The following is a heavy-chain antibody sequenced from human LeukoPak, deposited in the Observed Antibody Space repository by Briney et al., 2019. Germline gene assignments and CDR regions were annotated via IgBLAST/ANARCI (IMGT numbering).Heavy chain of an antibody. Sequence: PSETLSLTCTVSGGSISSSSYYWGWIRQPPGKGLEWIGSIYYSGSTYYNPSLKSRVTISVDTSKNQFSLKLSSVTAADTAVYYCARDGRVRDSRPDYWGQGTLVTVSS. D-gene: IGHD2-15*01. CDR2: IYYSGST. CDR3: ARDGRVRDSRPDY. V-gene: IGHV4-39*02. CDR1: GGSISSSSYY. J-gene: IGHJ4*02.